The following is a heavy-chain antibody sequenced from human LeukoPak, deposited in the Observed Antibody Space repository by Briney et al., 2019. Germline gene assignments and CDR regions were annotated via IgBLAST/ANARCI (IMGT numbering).Heavy chain of an antibody. Sequence: SETLSLTCSVSGGSISGYYWTWVREPPGKGLEWIGQIHYSGRADYNPSLKSRITMSVDTSRNQISLKLSSVTAADTAIHYCVRFGVNYDMDVWGQGTTVTVFS. J-gene: IGHJ6*02. CDR2: IHYSGRA. V-gene: IGHV4-59*01. D-gene: IGHD3-16*01. CDR1: GGSISGYY. CDR3: VRFGVNYDMDV.